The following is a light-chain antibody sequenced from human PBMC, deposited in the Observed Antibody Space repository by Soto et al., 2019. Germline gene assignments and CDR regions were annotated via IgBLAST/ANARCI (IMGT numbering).Light chain of an antibody. V-gene: IGKV3-11*01. CDR1: QGVSDQ. CDR3: QQRGYWPLT. Sequence: EIVLTQSPATLSLSPGERATLSCRASQGVSDQLAWYQQKPGQAPRLLIYDASNRATGIPARFSGSGSGTDFTLTISSLEPEDFAVYYCQQRGYWPLTFGQGTRLEIK. J-gene: IGKJ5*01. CDR2: DAS.